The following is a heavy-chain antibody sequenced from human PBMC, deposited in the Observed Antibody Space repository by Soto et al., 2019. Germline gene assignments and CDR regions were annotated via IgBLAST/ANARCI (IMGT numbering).Heavy chain of an antibody. CDR2: ISGSGGEK. Sequence: PGGSLRLSCAASGFTFGSYAMTWVRQAPGKGLEWVAAISGSGGEKYYLDSAKGRFTISRDNSKNTLTLQMNSLRVEDTAVYYCARDPVRESSYDIVTGYYTYYVDFWGQGTLVTVSS. D-gene: IGHD3-9*01. V-gene: IGHV3-23*01. CDR1: GFTFGSYA. J-gene: IGHJ4*02. CDR3: ARDPVRESSYDIVTGYYTYYVDF.